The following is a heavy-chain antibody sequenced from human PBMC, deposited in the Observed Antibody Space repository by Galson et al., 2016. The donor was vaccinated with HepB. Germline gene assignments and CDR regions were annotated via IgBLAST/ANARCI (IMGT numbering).Heavy chain of an antibody. Sequence: SETLSLTCTVSSGSINDFYWSFIRQPAGKGLEWIGRIYGSGTTDFNPSLKSRVTMSVDTSKKQFSLRLSSVTAADTAVYYCARGFGSTWYYFDYWGQGTLVTVSS. CDR2: IYGSGTT. CDR1: SGSINDFY. D-gene: IGHD6-13*01. CDR3: ARGFGSTWYYFDY. V-gene: IGHV4-4*07. J-gene: IGHJ4*02.